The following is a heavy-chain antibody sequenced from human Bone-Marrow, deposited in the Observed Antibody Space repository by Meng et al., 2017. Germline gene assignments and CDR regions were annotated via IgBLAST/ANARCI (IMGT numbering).Heavy chain of an antibody. CDR2: MNPNSGNT. CDR3: ARDSSGSLSNWFDP. CDR1: GYTFTSYD. Sequence: QAELVQSGAEVKRPGGSGKVYCKASGYTFTSYDINWVRQATGQGLEWMGWMNPNSGNTGYAQKFQGRVTMTRNTSISTAYMELSCLRSEDTAVYYCARDSSGSLSNWFDPWGQGTLVTVSS. V-gene: IGHV1-8*01. D-gene: IGHD3-22*01. J-gene: IGHJ5*02.